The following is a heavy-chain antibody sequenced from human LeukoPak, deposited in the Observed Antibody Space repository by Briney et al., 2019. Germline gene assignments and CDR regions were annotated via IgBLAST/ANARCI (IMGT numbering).Heavy chain of an antibody. D-gene: IGHD3-22*01. V-gene: IGHV3-30*03. CDR2: ISYDGSNK. Sequence: GGSLRLSCAASGFTFSSYGMHWVRQAPGKGLEWVAVISYDGSNKYYADSVKGRFTISRDNSKNTLYLQMNSLRAEDTAVYYCARGGFSDSSGYYFRWGQGTLVTVSS. J-gene: IGHJ4*02. CDR1: GFTFSSYG. CDR3: ARGGFSDSSGYYFR.